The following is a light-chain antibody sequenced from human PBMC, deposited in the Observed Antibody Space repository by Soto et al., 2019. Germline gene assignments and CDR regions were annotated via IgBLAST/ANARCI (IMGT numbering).Light chain of an antibody. V-gene: IGKV1-39*01. CDR3: QQSYLTLRT. CDR1: QSVSSY. Sequence: DIQMTQSPSSLSASVGDRFTITCLASQSVSSYLNWYQQKPGKAPKLLIHATSTLQSGVPPRFSGSGSGTDFTLTISSLQPEDFATYYCQQSYLTLRTFGQGTKVDIK. J-gene: IGKJ1*01. CDR2: ATS.